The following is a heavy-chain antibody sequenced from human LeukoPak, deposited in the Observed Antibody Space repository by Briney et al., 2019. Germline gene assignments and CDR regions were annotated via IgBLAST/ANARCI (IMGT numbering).Heavy chain of an antibody. J-gene: IGHJ2*01. Sequence: PGGSLRLSCAASGFSFSDYYVSWIRQAPGKGLEWVSYISGSGSTINYADSVKGRFTISRDNAKNPLYLQMNSLRAEDTAVYYCAKKQVSADWYFDLWGRGTLITVSS. D-gene: IGHD6-6*01. CDR1: GFSFSDYY. V-gene: IGHV3-11*04. CDR3: AKKQVSADWYFDL. CDR2: ISGSGSTI.